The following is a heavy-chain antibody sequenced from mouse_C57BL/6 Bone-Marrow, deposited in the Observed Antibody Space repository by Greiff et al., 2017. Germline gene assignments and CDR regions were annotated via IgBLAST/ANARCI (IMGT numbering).Heavy chain of an antibody. Sequence: EVKLMESGPGLVKPSQSLSLTCSVTGYSITSGYYWNWIRQFPGNKLEWMGYISYAGSNNYKPSLKNRISITRDTSKNQFFLKLNSVTTEDTATYYCARRGLLRPYFDYWGQGTTLTVSS. CDR1: GYSITSGYY. D-gene: IGHD1-2*01. J-gene: IGHJ2*01. V-gene: IGHV3-6*01. CDR3: ARRGLLRPYFDY. CDR2: ISYAGSN.